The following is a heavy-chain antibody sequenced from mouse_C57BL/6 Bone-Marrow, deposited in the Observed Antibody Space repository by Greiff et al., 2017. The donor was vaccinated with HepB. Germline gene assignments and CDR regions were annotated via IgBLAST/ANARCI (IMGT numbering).Heavy chain of an antibody. CDR3: ARSTVVDY. V-gene: IGHV5-12*01. J-gene: IGHJ2*01. Sequence: EVQGVESGGGLVQPGGSLKLSCAASGFTFSDYYMYWVRQTPEKRLEWVAYISNGGGSTYYPDTVKGRFTISRDNAKNTLYLQMSRLKSEDTAMYYCARSTVVDYWGQGTTLTVSS. D-gene: IGHD1-1*02. CDR1: GFTFSDYY. CDR2: ISNGGGST.